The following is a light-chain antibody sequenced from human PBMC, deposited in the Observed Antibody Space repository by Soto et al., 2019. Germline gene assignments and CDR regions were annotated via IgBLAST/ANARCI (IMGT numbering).Light chain of an antibody. V-gene: IGLV2-11*01. CDR2: DVS. J-gene: IGLJ3*02. CDR1: SSDVGGYNY. Sequence: QSALTQPRSVSGSPGQSVTISCTGTSSDVGGYNYVSWYQQHPGKAPKLMIYDVSKWPSGVPDRFSGSKSGNTASLTISGLQAEDEADYYCCSYAGSSPWVFGGGTKLTVL. CDR3: CSYAGSSPWV.